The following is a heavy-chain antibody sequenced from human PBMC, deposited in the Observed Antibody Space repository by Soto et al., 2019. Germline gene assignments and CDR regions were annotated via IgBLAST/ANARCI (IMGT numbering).Heavy chain of an antibody. CDR1: GGSISSSSYY. J-gene: IGHJ3*02. CDR3: ARQKDSSGWYRWDDAFDR. CDR2: IYYSGST. V-gene: IGHV4-39*01. D-gene: IGHD6-19*01. Sequence: PSETLSLTCTVSGGSISSSSYYWGWIRQPPGKGLEWIGSIYYSGSTYYNPSLKSRVTISVDTSKNQFSLKLSSVTAADTAVYYCARQKDSSGWYRWDDAFDRWGQGTMVTVSS.